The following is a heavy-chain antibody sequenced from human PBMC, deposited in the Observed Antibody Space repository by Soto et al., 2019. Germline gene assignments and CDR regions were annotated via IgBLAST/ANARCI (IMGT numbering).Heavy chain of an antibody. V-gene: IGHV1-69*01. CDR1: GGTFNNYP. D-gene: IGHD5-12*01. CDR2: SIPIFGTA. J-gene: IGHJ6*02. CDR3: ARGRGYSGNDHYYYFELDV. Sequence: QVQLVQSGAEGKKPASSEKVSCKASGGTFNNYPITWVRQAPGEGLEWVGGSIPIFGTANYAQNFQRRVTISVDESTSTAYMELSSLRLKGTDVYYCARGRGYSGNDHYYYFELDVWDQGTTVTVS.